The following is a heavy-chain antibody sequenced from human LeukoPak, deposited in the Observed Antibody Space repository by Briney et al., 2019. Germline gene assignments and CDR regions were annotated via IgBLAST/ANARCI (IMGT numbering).Heavy chain of an antibody. V-gene: IGHV4-39*01. CDR2: IYYSGST. D-gene: IGHD3-10*01. CDR1: GFTFSTYG. CDR3: ASGRVRGLFDY. Sequence: GSLRLSCAASGFTFSTYGMSWVRQAPGKGLEWIGSIYYSGSTYYNPSLKSRVTISVDTSKNQFSLKLSSVTAADTAVYYCASGRVRGLFDYWGQGTLVTVSS. J-gene: IGHJ4*02.